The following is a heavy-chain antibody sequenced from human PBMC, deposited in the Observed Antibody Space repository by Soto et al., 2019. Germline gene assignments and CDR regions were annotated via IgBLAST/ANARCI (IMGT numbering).Heavy chain of an antibody. CDR1: GFSLSTSGMC. CDR2: IDWDDDK. D-gene: IGHD6-13*01. CDR3: ARATVAGTYSGMDV. Sequence: SGPTLVNPTQTLTLTCTFSGFSLSTSGMCVSWIRPPPGKALEWLALIDWDDDKYYSTSLKTRLTVSKDTSKNQVVLTMTNMDPVDTATYYCARATVAGTYSGMDVWGQGTTVTVSS. V-gene: IGHV2-70*01. J-gene: IGHJ6*02.